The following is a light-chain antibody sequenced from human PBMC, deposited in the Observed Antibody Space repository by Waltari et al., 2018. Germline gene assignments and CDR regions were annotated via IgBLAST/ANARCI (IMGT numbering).Light chain of an antibody. CDR3: QSTDSSSTYTV. J-gene: IGLJ3*02. Sequence: SYDLTQPPSLSVSPGQTATIDCSGETLPKLYAYWYQQKPGQAPLLVISKDTERPSGIPERFSGSSSGTTVTLTISGVLAEDEGDYYCQSTDSSSTYTVFGGGTKLTVL. CDR2: KDT. V-gene: IGLV3-25*03. CDR1: TLPKLY.